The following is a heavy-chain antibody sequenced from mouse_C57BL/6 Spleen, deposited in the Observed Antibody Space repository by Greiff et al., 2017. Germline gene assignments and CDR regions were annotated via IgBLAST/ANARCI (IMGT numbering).Heavy chain of an antibody. D-gene: IGHD3-3*01. Sequence: EVQLVESGGGLVKPGGSLKLSCAASGFTFSSYAMSWVRQTPEKRLEWVATISDGGSYTYYPDNVKGRFTISRDNAKNNLYLQMSHLKSEDTAMYYCARGDKEFAYWGQGTLVTVSA. J-gene: IGHJ3*01. CDR3: ARGDKEFAY. CDR1: GFTFSSYA. V-gene: IGHV5-4*01. CDR2: ISDGGSYT.